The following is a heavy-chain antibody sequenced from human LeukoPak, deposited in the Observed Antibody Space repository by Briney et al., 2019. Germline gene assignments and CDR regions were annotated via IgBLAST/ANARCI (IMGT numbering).Heavy chain of an antibody. J-gene: IGHJ6*03. Sequence: ASVKVSCKASGYIFINYGISWVRQAPGQGLEWMGWISVYNGNTDYAQKFQGRVTMTTDTSTTTAYMELRSLRSEDTAVYYCGXLQXXGSTSRYYYYYTDFWGKGTTVTVSS. CDR3: GXLQXXGSTSRYYYYYTDF. CDR2: ISVYNGNT. D-gene: IGHD3-16*02. CDR1: GYIFINYG. V-gene: IGHV1-18*01.